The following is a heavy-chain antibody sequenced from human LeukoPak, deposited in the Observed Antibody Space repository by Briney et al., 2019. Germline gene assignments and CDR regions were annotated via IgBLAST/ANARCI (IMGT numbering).Heavy chain of an antibody. J-gene: IGHJ4*02. CDR3: ARHNFRIAAAGTDY. D-gene: IGHD6-13*01. CDR1: GYSISSGYY. CDR2: IYHSGST. V-gene: IGHV4-38-2*01. Sequence: SETLSLTCAVSGYSISSGYYWGWIRQPPGKGLEWIGSIYHSGSTYYNPSLKSRVTISVDTSKNQFSLKLSSVTAADTAVYYCARHNFRIAAAGTDYWGREPWSPSPQ.